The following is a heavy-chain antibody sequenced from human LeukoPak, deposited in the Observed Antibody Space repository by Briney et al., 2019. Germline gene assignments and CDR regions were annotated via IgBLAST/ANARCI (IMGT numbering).Heavy chain of an antibody. CDR2: INSDGSSR. CDR1: GFTFSSYW. V-gene: IGHV3-74*01. J-gene: IGHJ4*02. Sequence: GVSLRLSCAASGFTFSSYWMHWVRQAPGKGLVWVSRINSDGSSRSYADSVKGRFTISRDNAKNTLYLQMNSLRAEDTAVYYCARDRRGSGWYFDYWGQGTLVPVSS. CDR3: ARDRRGSGWYFDY. D-gene: IGHD6-19*01.